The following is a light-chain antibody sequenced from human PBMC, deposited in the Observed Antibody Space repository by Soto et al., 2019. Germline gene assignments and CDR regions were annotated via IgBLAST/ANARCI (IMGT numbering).Light chain of an antibody. CDR3: SSYAGRNTF. J-gene: IGLJ2*01. Sequence: QSVLTQPRSVSGSPGQSITIPCTGTSSDVGNSNFVSWYQQLPGKAPILIIYDVTKRPSGVPDRFSGSKSGNTASLTISGLQAEDEADYYCSSYAGRNTFFGGGTKLTVL. CDR2: DVT. V-gene: IGLV2-11*01. CDR1: SSDVGNSNF.